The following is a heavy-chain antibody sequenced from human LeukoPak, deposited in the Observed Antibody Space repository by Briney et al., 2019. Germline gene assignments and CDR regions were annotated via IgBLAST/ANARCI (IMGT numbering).Heavy chain of an antibody. CDR3: ALIDY. CDR2: ISYDGSNR. V-gene: IGHV3-30*03. Sequence: GRSLRLSCAASGFNFSIYNMQWVRQAPGKGLKWVAIISYDGSNRYYADSVKGRFTISRDNSNNTLYLQMNSLRAEDTAVYYCALIDYWGQGTLVTVSS. J-gene: IGHJ4*02. CDR1: GFNFSIYN.